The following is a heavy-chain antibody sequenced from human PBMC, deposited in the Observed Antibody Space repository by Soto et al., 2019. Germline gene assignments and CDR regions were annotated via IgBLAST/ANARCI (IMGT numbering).Heavy chain of an antibody. D-gene: IGHD3-3*01. J-gene: IGHJ5*02. CDR2: INHSGST. V-gene: IGHV4-34*01. CDR1: GGSFSGYY. Sequence: SETLSLTCAVYGGSFSGYYWSWIRQAPGKGLEWIGEINHSGSTNYNPSLKSRVTISVDTSKNQFSLKLSSVTAADTAVYYCAREPPRWRSVEWFTFGWFDPWGQGTLVTVSS. CDR3: AREPPRWRSVEWFTFGWFDP.